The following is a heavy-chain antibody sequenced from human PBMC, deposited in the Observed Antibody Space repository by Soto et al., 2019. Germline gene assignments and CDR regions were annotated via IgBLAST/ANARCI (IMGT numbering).Heavy chain of an antibody. CDR2: VDYSGST. D-gene: IGHD5-18*01. Sequence: QVQLQESGPGLVKPSQTLSLTCSVSGAYISSGGYYWCWIRQLPGRGLEWIGYVDYSGSTNYNPYLKSPSPISVDTSKNQFSLRLTTVTAADTAVYYSARRDSGYIHGPPHYYYGLDVWGQGTTVTVSS. CDR3: ARRDSGYIHGPPHYYYGLDV. CDR1: GAYISSGGYY. J-gene: IGHJ6*02. V-gene: IGHV4-31*01.